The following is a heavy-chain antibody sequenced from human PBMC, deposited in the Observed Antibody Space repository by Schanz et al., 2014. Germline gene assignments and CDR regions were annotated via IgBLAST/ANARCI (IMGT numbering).Heavy chain of an antibody. J-gene: IGHJ3*02. Sequence: EAQLLESGGGLVQPGGSLRLSCAASGFTFSIYAMHWVRQAPGKGLEWVSAISGSGGSTYYADSVKGRFTISRDNSKNTLYLQMNSLRAEDTAVYYCAKGRFGELSAFDIWGQGTMVTVSS. D-gene: IGHD3-10*01. V-gene: IGHV3-23*01. CDR2: ISGSGGST. CDR3: AKGRFGELSAFDI. CDR1: GFTFSIYA.